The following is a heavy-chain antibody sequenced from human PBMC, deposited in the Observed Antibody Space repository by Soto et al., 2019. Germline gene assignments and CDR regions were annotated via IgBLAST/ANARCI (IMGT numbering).Heavy chain of an antibody. CDR3: ANESMGEHYCGALFAL. CDR1: GFTFSSYA. D-gene: IGHD3-10*01. CDR2: FSAGGRA. Sequence: EVQLLESGGGLVQPGGSLRLSCEASGFTFSSYALSWVRQAPGKGLEWVSTFSAGGRAYYADSVKGRFTIAKDFSKNTLHLQVDSMRAEYTAVYYCANESMGEHYCGALFALWGVGSRFPVSS. J-gene: IGHJ4*02. V-gene: IGHV3-23*01.